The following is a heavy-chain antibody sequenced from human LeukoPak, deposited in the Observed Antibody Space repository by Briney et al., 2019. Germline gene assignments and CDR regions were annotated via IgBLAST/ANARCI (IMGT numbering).Heavy chain of an antibody. Sequence: SQTLSLTCAISGDSVSSNGAVWNWIRQSPSRGLEWLGRTYYRSKWYNDYAVSVKSRITINPDTSKNRFSLQLNSVTPEDTAVYYCARGGIAIPGRSGMDVWGQGTTVSVSS. CDR1: GDSVSSNGAV. V-gene: IGHV6-1*01. CDR3: ARGGIAIPGRSGMDV. D-gene: IGHD6-13*01. J-gene: IGHJ6*02. CDR2: TYYRSKWYN.